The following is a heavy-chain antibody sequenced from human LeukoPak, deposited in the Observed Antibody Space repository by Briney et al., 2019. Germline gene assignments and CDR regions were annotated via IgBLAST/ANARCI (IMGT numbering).Heavy chain of an antibody. D-gene: IGHD1-26*01. V-gene: IGHV1-2*02. CDR1: GYTFTGYY. J-gene: IGHJ3*02. Sequence: ASVKVSCKASGYTFTGYYMHWVRQAPGQGLEWMGWINPNSGGTNYAQKFQGRVTMTRDTSISTAYMELSRLRSDDTAVYYCARERSVGATKNPFDIWGQGTMVTVSS. CDR2: INPNSGGT. CDR3: ARERSVGATKNPFDI.